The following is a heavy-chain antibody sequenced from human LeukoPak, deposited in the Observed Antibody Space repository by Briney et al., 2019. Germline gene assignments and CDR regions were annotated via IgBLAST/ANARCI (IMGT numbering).Heavy chain of an antibody. J-gene: IGHJ4*02. Sequence: TSETLSLTCTVSGASVSGSPYYWGWIRQPPGKGLEWIGSIYSSGSTYYNASLQSRVTISIETSKNQISLRLNSVTAADTAIYYCAKSGGYGLIDYWGQGTLVTVSS. CDR3: AKSGGYGLIDY. CDR2: IYSSGST. CDR1: GASVSGSPYY. V-gene: IGHV4-39*01. D-gene: IGHD1-26*01.